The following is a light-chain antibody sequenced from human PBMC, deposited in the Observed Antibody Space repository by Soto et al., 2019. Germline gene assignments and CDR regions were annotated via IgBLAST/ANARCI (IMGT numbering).Light chain of an antibody. CDR1: QAIRND. Sequence: DIQVTQSPSSLSGSVGDRVTITCRSSQAIRNDVAWYQHKSGQAPTRLIYAASSLQSGVPSRFTGSGSGTEFTLAISSLQPEDFATYYCLQHNTYPLTFGGVTKVAI. J-gene: IGKJ4*01. V-gene: IGKV1-17*01. CDR3: LQHNTYPLT. CDR2: AAS.